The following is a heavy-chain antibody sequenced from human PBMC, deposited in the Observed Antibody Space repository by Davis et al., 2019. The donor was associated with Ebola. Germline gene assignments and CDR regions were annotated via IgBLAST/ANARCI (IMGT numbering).Heavy chain of an antibody. D-gene: IGHD6-13*01. CDR2: ISSSGNTI. V-gene: IGHV3-48*03. J-gene: IGHJ4*02. Sequence: GESLKISCAASGFTFSSYELNWVRQAPGKGLEWVSYISSSGNTIYYADSVKGRFTISRDNAKNSLYLQMNSLRVEDTAVYYCAKARSSWTPFDYWGQGTLVTVSS. CDR1: GFTFSSYE. CDR3: AKARSSWTPFDY.